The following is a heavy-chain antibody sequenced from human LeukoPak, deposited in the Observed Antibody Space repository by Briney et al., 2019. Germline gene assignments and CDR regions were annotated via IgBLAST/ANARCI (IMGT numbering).Heavy chain of an antibody. V-gene: IGHV4-31*03. Sequence: SETLSLTCTVSGGSISSGGYYWSWIRQHPGKGLEWIGYIYYSGSTYYNPSLKSRVTISVDTSKNQFSLKLSSVAAADTAVYYCARAYGADDAFDIWGQGTMVTVSS. CDR2: IYYSGST. CDR1: GGSISSGGYY. CDR3: ARAYGADDAFDI. J-gene: IGHJ3*02. D-gene: IGHD4-17*01.